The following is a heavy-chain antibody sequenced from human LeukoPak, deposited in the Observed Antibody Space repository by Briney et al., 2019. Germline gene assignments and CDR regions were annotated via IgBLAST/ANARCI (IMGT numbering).Heavy chain of an antibody. Sequence: GASVKVSCKASGDTLTGYYMHWVRQAPGQGLEWMGWINPNSGGTNYAQKLQGRVTMTRDTSISTAYMELSRLRSDDTAVYYCARVQMPTVFFDYWGQGTLVTVSS. CDR3: ARVQMPTVFFDY. J-gene: IGHJ4*02. D-gene: IGHD5-24*01. CDR1: GDTLTGYY. CDR2: INPNSGGT. V-gene: IGHV1-2*02.